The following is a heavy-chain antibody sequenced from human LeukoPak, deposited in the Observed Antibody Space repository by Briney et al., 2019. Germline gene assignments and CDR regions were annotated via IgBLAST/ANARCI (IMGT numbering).Heavy chain of an antibody. D-gene: IGHD3-16*01. CDR2: VYYSGST. CDR3: AREHPRGEVDDFDY. V-gene: IGHV4-39*07. J-gene: IGHJ4*02. Sequence: SETLSLTCTVSGGSISSSNYHWGWIRQPPGKGLEWIGSVYYSGSTYYNPSFKSRVTLAVDTSKNQFSLKLTSVTAADTAVYYCAREHPRGEVDDFDYWGQGTLVTVSS. CDR1: GGSISSSNYH.